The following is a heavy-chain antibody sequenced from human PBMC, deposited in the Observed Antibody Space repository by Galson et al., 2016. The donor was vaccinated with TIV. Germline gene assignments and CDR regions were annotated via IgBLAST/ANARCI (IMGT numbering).Heavy chain of an antibody. V-gene: IGHV3-23*01. J-gene: IGHJ3*02. CDR1: GFTFSKYA. Sequence: SLRLSCAASGFTFSKYAMSWVRQAPGKGLEWVSHISVSGGSTYYADSVKGRFTIARDSSKNTLYLKMNSLRVEDTAVYYCARDGARVGAHDAFDIWGQGTLVTVSS. D-gene: IGHD3-16*01. CDR2: ISVSGGST. CDR3: ARDGARVGAHDAFDI.